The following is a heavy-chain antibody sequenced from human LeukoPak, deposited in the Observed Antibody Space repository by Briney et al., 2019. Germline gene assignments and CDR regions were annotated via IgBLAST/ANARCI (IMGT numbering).Heavy chain of an antibody. CDR1: GFTFSSYG. CDR3: AKGLGGWPNYFDY. J-gene: IGHJ4*02. D-gene: IGHD3-16*01. V-gene: IGHV3-30*18. Sequence: GGSLRLSCAASGFTFSSYGMNWVRQAPGKGLERVAVISYDGTNTYYADSVKGRFTISRDNSKNTVYLQMNSLRTEDTAVYFCAKGLGGWPNYFDYWGQGTLVTVSS. CDR2: ISYDGTNT.